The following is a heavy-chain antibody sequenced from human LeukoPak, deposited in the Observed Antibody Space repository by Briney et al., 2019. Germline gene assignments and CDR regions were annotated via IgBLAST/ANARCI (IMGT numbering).Heavy chain of an antibody. CDR3: ARVHYYDSSGYLDY. CDR1: GGSISSYY. J-gene: IGHJ4*02. CDR2: VYTSGST. V-gene: IGHV4-4*07. Sequence: SETLSLTCTVSGGSISSYYWSRIRQPAGKGLEWIGRVYTSGSTNYNPSLKSRVTMSVDTSKNQFSLKLSSVTAADTAVYYCARVHYYDSSGYLDYWGQGTLVTVSS. D-gene: IGHD3-22*01.